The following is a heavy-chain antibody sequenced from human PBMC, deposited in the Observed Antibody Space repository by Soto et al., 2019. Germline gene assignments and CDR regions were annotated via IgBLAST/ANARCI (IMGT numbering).Heavy chain of an antibody. V-gene: IGHV3-73*01. CDR1: GFTFSGSA. CDR3: ARPAGGSGSYGAFED. D-gene: IGHD3-10*01. CDR2: IRSKANSYAT. J-gene: IGHJ3*01. Sequence: GGSLRLSCAASGFTFSGSAMHWVRQASGKGLEWVGRIRSKANSYATAYAASVKGRFTISRDDSKNTAYLQMNSLKTEGTTVEYCARPAGGSGSYGAFEDWGQGTMVTVSS.